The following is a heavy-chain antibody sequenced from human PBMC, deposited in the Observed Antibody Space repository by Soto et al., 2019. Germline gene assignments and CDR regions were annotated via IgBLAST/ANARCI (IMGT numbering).Heavy chain of an antibody. D-gene: IGHD3-22*01. V-gene: IGHV3-9*01. CDR2: ISWNSCSI. CDR3: AKGEGSSGYYSLFDY. J-gene: IGHJ4*02. CDR1: GFTFDDYA. Sequence: EVQLVESGGGLVQPGRSLRLSCAASGFTFDDYAMHWVRQAPGKGLEWVSGISWNSCSIGYADSVKGRFTISRDNAKNSLYLQMNSLRAEDTALYYCAKGEGSSGYYSLFDYWGQGTLVTVSS.